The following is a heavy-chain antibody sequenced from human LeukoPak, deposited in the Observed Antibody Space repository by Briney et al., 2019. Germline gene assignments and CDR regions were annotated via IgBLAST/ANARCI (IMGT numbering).Heavy chain of an antibody. CDR3: ARAALRSTYYYYYMDV. J-gene: IGHJ6*03. CDR1: GYTFTGYY. Sequence: GASVKVSCKASGYTFTGYYMHWVRQAPGQGLEWMGWINPNSGGTNYAQKFQGRVTMTRDTSISTAYMELSRLRSDDTAVYYCARAALRSTYYYYYMDVWGKGTTVTVSS. CDR2: INPNSGGT. V-gene: IGHV1-2*02. D-gene: IGHD6-6*01.